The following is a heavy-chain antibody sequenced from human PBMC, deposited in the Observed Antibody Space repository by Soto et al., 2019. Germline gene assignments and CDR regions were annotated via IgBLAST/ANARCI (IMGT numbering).Heavy chain of an antibody. V-gene: IGHV1-69*01. CDR1: GGTFSSYA. Sequence: QVQLVQSGAEVKKPGSSVKVSCKASGGTFSSYAISWVRQAPGQGLEWMGGSIPIFGTANYAQKFQGRVTITADESTSTAYMELSSLRSEDTAVYYCARGIRGPAAICNWFDPWGQGTLVTVSS. CDR2: SIPIFGTA. J-gene: IGHJ5*02. D-gene: IGHD2-2*01. CDR3: ARGIRGPAAICNWFDP.